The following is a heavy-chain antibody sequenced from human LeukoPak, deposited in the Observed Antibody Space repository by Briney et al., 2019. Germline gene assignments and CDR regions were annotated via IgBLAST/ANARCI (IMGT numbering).Heavy chain of an antibody. D-gene: IGHD1-26*01. Sequence: PGGSLRLSCAASGFTFDDYGMSWVRQAPGKGLEWVSGINWNGGSTGYADSVKGRFTISRDNARNSLYLQMNSLRVEDTAVYYCARDPYSGTYGNTYYYYMDVWGKGTTVTISS. V-gene: IGHV3-20*04. J-gene: IGHJ6*03. CDR2: INWNGGST. CDR1: GFTFDDYG. CDR3: ARDPYSGTYGNTYYYYMDV.